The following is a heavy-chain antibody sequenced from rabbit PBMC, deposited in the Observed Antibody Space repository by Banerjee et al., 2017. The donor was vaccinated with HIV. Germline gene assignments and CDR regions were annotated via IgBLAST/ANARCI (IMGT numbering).Heavy chain of an antibody. Sequence: QEQLVESGGGLVQPGGSLKLSCKASGFDFSSYYMSWVRQAPGKGLEWIGYIYAGTSSSTYYASWAKGRFTISKASSTTVTLQMTSLTAADTATYFCARSADAGCAYALWGPGTLVTVS. D-gene: IGHD6-1*01. V-gene: IGHV1S45*01. CDR2: IYAGTSSST. CDR1: GFDFSSYYM. J-gene: IGHJ4*01. CDR3: ARSADAGCAYAL.